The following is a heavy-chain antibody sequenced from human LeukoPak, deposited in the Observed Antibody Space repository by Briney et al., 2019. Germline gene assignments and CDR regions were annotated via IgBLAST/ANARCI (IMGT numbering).Heavy chain of an antibody. Sequence: PSQTLSLTCTVSGGSISSGDYYWSWIRQPPGKGLEWIGYIYYSGSTYYNPSLKSRVTISVDTSKNQLSLKLSSVTAADTAVYYCARVPIAAAGTVDYWGQGTLVTVSS. J-gene: IGHJ4*02. CDR1: GGSISSGDYY. V-gene: IGHV4-30-4*08. D-gene: IGHD6-13*01. CDR3: ARVPIAAAGTVDY. CDR2: IYYSGST.